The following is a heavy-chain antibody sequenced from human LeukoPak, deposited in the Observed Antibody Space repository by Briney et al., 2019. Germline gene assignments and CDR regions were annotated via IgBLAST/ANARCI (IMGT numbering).Heavy chain of an antibody. Sequence: SETLSLTCTVSGGSISSSSYYWAWIRQPPGKGLEWIGNIYYSGNTYYNPSLNTRVTISIDTSKNHFSLKLSSVTAADTAVYYCARGVGYWGQGTLVTVSS. D-gene: IGHD1-26*01. CDR3: ARGVGY. CDR1: GGSISSSSYY. CDR2: IYYSGNT. J-gene: IGHJ4*02. V-gene: IGHV4-39*02.